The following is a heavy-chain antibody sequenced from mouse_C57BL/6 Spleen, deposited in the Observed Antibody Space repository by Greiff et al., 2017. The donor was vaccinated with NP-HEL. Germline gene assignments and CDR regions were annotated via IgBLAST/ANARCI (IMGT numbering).Heavy chain of an antibody. Sequence: QVQLQQPGAELVKPGASVKLSCKASGYTFTSYWMHWVKQRPGQGLEWIGMIHPNSGSTNYNEKFKSKATLTVDKSSSTAYMQLSSLTSEDSAVYYCARTITTVVAPSFAYWGQGTLVTVSA. CDR3: ARTITTVVAPSFAY. D-gene: IGHD1-1*01. V-gene: IGHV1-64*01. CDR2: IHPNSGST. CDR1: GYTFTSYW. J-gene: IGHJ3*01.